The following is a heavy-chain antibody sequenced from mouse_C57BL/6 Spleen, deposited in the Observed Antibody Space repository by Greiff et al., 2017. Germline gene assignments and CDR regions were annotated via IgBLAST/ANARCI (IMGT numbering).Heavy chain of an antibody. Sequence: EVKLVESGEGLVKPGGSLKLSCAASGFTFSSYAMSWVRQTPEKRLEWVAYISSGGDYIYYPDTVKGRFTISRDNARNTMYLQMSSLKSEDTAMYDCARGASTRVFEDWGKGTTLTVSS. CDR2: ISSGGDYI. V-gene: IGHV5S21*01. D-gene: IGHD2-14*01. J-gene: IGHJ2*01. CDR3: ARGASTRVFED. CDR1: GFTFSSYA.